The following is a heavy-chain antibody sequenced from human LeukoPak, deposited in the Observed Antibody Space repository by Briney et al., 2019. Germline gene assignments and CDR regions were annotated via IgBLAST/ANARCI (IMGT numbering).Heavy chain of an antibody. V-gene: IGHV3-23*01. D-gene: IGHD6-6*01. J-gene: IGHJ4*02. CDR1: GFTFSSHA. Sequence: GGSLRLSCAASGFTFSSHAVSWVRQPPGKGLEWVSSVSGGGGTTYYADSVKGRFTISRDNSKSTLYLQMNSLRAEDTAVYYCANADAGRPSEGLDYWGRGTLVTVSS. CDR2: VSGGGGTT. CDR3: ANADAGRPSEGLDY.